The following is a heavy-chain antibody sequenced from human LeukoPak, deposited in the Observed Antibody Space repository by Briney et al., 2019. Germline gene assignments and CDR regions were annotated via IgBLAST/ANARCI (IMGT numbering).Heavy chain of an antibody. J-gene: IGHJ4*02. CDR1: GFTFSSYS. CDR3: ARSYRFGEFLFDY. Sequence: QTGGSLRLSCAASGFTFSSYSMNWVRQAPGKGLEWVSYISSSSSTIYYADSAKGRFTISRDNAKNSLYLQMNSLRAEDTAVYYCARSYRFGEFLFDYWGQGTLVTVSS. V-gene: IGHV3-48*04. CDR2: ISSSSSTI. D-gene: IGHD3-10*01.